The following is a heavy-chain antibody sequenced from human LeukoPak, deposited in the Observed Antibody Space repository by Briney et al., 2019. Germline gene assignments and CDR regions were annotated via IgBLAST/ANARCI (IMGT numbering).Heavy chain of an antibody. CDR1: GGSINNYF. CDR3: ARERYSSPGRGMDV. Sequence: SETLSLTCAVSGGSINNYFWTWIRHAAGKGRGWMGRIYTSGTTNYTSSLKSRVTMSVDTSKNQFSLKLNSVTAADTAVYYCARERYSSPGRGMDVWGQGTTVTVSS. J-gene: IGHJ6*02. CDR2: IYTSGTT. V-gene: IGHV4-4*07. D-gene: IGHD6-19*01.